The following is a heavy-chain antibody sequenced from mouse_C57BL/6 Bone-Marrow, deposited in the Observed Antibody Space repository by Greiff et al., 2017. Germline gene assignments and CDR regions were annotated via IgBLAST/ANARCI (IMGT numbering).Heavy chain of an antibody. J-gene: IGHJ1*03. CDR3: ARDCGSSYWYFDV. V-gene: IGHV1-85*01. CDR2: IYPRDGST. CDR1: GYTFTSYD. Sequence: VKLLESGPELVKPGASVKLSCKASGYTFTSYDINWVKQRPGQGLEWIGWIYPRDGSTKYTEKFKGKATLTVDTSSSTAYMELHSLTSEDSAVYFCARDCGSSYWYFDVWGTGTTVTVSS. D-gene: IGHD1-1*01.